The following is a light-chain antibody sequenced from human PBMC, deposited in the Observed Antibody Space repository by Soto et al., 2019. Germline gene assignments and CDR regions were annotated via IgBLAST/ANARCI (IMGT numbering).Light chain of an antibody. CDR3: LHDFASPHT. CDR1: QDIRNG. V-gene: IGKV1-6*02. Sequence: AIQMTQSPSSLSASVGDRVTITCRASQDIRNGLGWYQQKPGQAPNLLIYAASSLEDGAPSRFSGDGSGTDFTLTISGLQPEEFATYYCLHDFASPHTFGGGTKVEIK. J-gene: IGKJ4*01. CDR2: AAS.